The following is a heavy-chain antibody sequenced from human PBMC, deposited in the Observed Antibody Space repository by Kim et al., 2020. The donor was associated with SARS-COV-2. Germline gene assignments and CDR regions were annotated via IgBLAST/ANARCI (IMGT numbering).Heavy chain of an antibody. Sequence: GGSLRLSCAASGFTFSSYSMNWVRQAPGKGLEWVSSISSSSSYIYYADSVKGRFTISRDNAKNSLYLQMNSLRAEDTAVYYCAGGDSSGYYPMDAFDIWGQGTMVTVSS. J-gene: IGHJ3*02. CDR2: ISSSSSYI. CDR1: GFTFSSYS. D-gene: IGHD3-22*01. CDR3: AGGDSSGYYPMDAFDI. V-gene: IGHV3-21*01.